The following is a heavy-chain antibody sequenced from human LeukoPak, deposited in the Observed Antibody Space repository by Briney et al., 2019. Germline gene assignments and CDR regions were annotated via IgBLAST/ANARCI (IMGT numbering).Heavy chain of an antibody. Sequence: SETLSLTCTVSGYSISSGYYWGWIRQPPGKGLEWIGSIYHSGSTYYNPSLKSRVTISVDTSKNQFSLKLSSVTAADTAVYYCARESPINYGSGTSHLDYWGQGTLVTVSS. CDR1: GYSISSGYY. CDR2: IYHSGST. D-gene: IGHD3-10*01. J-gene: IGHJ4*02. V-gene: IGHV4-38-2*02. CDR3: ARESPINYGSGTSHLDY.